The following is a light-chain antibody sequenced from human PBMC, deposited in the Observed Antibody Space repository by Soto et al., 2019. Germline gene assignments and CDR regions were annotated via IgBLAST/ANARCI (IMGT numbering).Light chain of an antibody. CDR3: NSYTSSSTFV. CDR1: SSDVCGYNY. Sequence: QSALTQPASVSGSPGQSITISCTGTSSDVCGYNYVSWYQQHPGKAPKLMIYEVSNRPSGVSNRFSGSRSGNTASLTISGLQAEDEAEYYCNSYTSSSTFVFGTGTKVTVL. J-gene: IGLJ1*01. V-gene: IGLV2-14*01. CDR2: EVS.